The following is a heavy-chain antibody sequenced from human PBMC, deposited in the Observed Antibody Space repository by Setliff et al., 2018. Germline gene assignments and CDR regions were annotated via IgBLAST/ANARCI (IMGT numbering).Heavy chain of an antibody. CDR2: NYHSGST. V-gene: IGHV4-4*02. D-gene: IGHD2-8*01. Sequence: SETLSLTCAVSGGSISSSNWWSWVRQPPGEGLEWIGENYHSGSTNYNPSPKSRVTISVDKTKNQFSLKLSSVTAAATAVYYCARDKRDGATGAFDIWGQGTMVTVSS. J-gene: IGHJ3*02. CDR3: ARDKRDGATGAFDI. CDR1: GGSISSSNW.